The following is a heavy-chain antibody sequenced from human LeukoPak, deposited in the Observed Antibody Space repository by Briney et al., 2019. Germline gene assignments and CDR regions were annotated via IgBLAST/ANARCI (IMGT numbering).Heavy chain of an antibody. V-gene: IGHV4-59*12. J-gene: IGHJ4*02. CDR1: GGSISSYY. CDR3: ATQGGDFWSGLLY. Sequence: SETLSLTCTVSGGSISSYYWTWIRQPPGEGLEWLGYVYYSGSTNYNPSLKSRVTMSVDTSKNQFSLKLSSVTAADTAVYYCATQGGDFWSGLLYWGQGTLVTVSS. CDR2: VYYSGST. D-gene: IGHD3-3*01.